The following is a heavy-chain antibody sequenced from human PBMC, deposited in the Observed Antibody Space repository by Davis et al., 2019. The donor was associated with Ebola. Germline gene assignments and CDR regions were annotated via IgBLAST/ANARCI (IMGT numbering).Heavy chain of an antibody. D-gene: IGHD4-11*01. V-gene: IGHV3-30*03. CDR1: GFTFSSYG. CDR3: ARDHSSNYYGLDY. CDR2: ISYDGSNK. J-gene: IGHJ4*02. Sequence: GESLKISCAASGFTFSSYGMHWVRQAPGKGLEWVAVISYDGSNKYYADSVKGRFTISRDNSKNTLYLQMNSLRAEDTAVYYCARDHSSNYYGLDYWGQGTLVTVSS.